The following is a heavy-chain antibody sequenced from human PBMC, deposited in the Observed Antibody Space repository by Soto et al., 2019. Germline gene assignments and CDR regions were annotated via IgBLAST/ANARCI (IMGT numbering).Heavy chain of an antibody. CDR3: AKVSRDFSSVATSKNAFDI. Sequence: GGSLRLSCAASGFTFSSYAMSWVRQAPGKGLEWVSAISGSGGSTYYADSVKGRFTISRDNSKNTLYLQMNSLRAEDMAVYYCAKVSRDFSSVATSKNAFDIWGQGTMVTVSS. D-gene: IGHD5-12*01. CDR1: GFTFSSYA. CDR2: ISGSGGST. V-gene: IGHV3-23*01. J-gene: IGHJ3*02.